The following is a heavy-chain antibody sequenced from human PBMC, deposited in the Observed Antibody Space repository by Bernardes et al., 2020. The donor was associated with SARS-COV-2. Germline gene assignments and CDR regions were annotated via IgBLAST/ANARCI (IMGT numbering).Heavy chain of an antibody. Sequence: GGSLRLSCAASGFTFSSYCMHWVRQAPGKGLVWVSRINSDGSSTSYADSVKGRFTMSRDNAKNTLYLQMNSLRAEDTAVYYCARDGTMIRGVIDYWGQGTLVTVSS. J-gene: IGHJ4*02. CDR1: GFTFSSYC. V-gene: IGHV3-74*01. CDR2: INSDGSST. CDR3: ARDGTMIRGVIDY. D-gene: IGHD3-10*01.